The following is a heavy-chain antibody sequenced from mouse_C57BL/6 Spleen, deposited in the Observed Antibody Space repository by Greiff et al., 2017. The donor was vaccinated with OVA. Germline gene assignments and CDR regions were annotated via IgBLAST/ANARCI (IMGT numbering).Heavy chain of an antibody. V-gene: IGHV2-2*01. Sequence: VQVVESGPGLVQPSQSLSITCTVSGFSLTSYGVHWVRQSPGKGLEWLGVIWSGGSTDYNAAFISRLSISKDNSKSQVFFKMNSLQADDTAIYYCARSPYGSSPYYFDYWGQGTTLTVSS. CDR1: GFSLTSYG. CDR2: IWSGGST. D-gene: IGHD1-1*01. J-gene: IGHJ2*01. CDR3: ARSPYGSSPYYFDY.